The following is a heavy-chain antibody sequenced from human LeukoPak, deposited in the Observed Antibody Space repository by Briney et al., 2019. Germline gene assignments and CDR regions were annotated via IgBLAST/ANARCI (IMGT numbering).Heavy chain of an antibody. D-gene: IGHD3-3*01. CDR3: ARGVTIFGVVNYYFDY. CDR1: GFTFSSYG. J-gene: IGHJ4*02. Sequence: GGSLRLSCAASGFTFSSYGMHWVRQAPGKGLEGVAVIWYDGSNKYYADSVKGRFTISRDNSKNTLYLQMNSLRAEDTAVYYCARGVTIFGVVNYYFDYWGQGTLVTVSS. CDR2: IWYDGSNK. V-gene: IGHV3-33*01.